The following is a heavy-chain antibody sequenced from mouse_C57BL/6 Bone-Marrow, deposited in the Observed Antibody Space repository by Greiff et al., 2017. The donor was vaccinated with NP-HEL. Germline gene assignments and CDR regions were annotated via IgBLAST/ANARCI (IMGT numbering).Heavy chain of an antibody. D-gene: IGHD1-1*01. CDR3: AKGPGSSPCAMDY. Sequence: VQLQQSGPELVKPGASVKISCTASGYTFTDYYMNWVRQSHGTGLEWIGDINPNNGGTSYNQKFKGKATLTVDKSSSTAYMELRSLTSEDSAVYYCAKGPGSSPCAMDYWGEGTSVTVSS. CDR1: GYTFTDYY. CDR2: INPNNGGT. J-gene: IGHJ4*01. V-gene: IGHV1-26*01.